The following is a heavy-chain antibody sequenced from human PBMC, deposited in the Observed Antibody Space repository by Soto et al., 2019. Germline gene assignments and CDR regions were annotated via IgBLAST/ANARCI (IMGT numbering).Heavy chain of an antibody. CDR3: ASGGIQLSYAFDY. D-gene: IGHD5-18*01. J-gene: IGHJ4*02. Sequence: SETLSLTCSVSGTSVSNYYWSWIRQPAGKGLEHIGRIYTSGSTSYNPSLKSRVTMSMDTSQTQIYLNLTSVTAADTAVYYCASGGIQLSYAFDYWGQGSLVTVSS. CDR1: GTSVSNYY. V-gene: IGHV4-4*07. CDR2: IYTSGST.